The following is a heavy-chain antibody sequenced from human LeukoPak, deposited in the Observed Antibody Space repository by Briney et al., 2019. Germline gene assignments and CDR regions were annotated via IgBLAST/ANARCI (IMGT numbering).Heavy chain of an antibody. CDR3: ARESGDTAMAAGWFDP. V-gene: IGHV1-18*01. CDR1: GYTFTSYG. Sequence: ASVKVSCKASGYTFTSYGISWVRQAPGQGLEWMGWISAYNGNTNYAQKLQGRVTMTTDTSTSTAYMELRSLRSDDTAVYYCARESGDTAMAAGWFDPWGQGTLVTVSS. CDR2: ISAYNGNT. D-gene: IGHD5-18*01. J-gene: IGHJ5*02.